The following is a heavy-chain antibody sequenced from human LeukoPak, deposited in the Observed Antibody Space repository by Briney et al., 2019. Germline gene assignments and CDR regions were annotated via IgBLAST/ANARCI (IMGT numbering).Heavy chain of an antibody. V-gene: IGHV3-21*04. CDR1: GFTFSTYA. Sequence: GGSLRLSCAASGFTFSTYAISWVRQAPGKGLEWVSCIISTSNYIFYADSVRGRFTISRDNAKNSLYLQMNSLRAEDTAVYYCAKGPSHYDSSGYYDYWGQGTLVTVSS. CDR2: IISTSNYI. J-gene: IGHJ4*02. CDR3: AKGPSHYDSSGYYDY. D-gene: IGHD3-22*01.